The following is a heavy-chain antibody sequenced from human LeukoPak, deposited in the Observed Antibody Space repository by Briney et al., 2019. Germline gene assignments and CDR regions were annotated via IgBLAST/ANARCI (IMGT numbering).Heavy chain of an antibody. CDR2: IIPIFGTA. D-gene: IGHD3-22*01. V-gene: IGHV1-69*05. CDR1: GGTFSSYA. J-gene: IGHJ2*01. CDR3: AREYYDSSGYPPRSWYFDL. Sequence: SVKVSCKASGGTFSSYAISWLRQAPGQGLEWMGGIIPIFGTANYAQEFQGRVTITTDESTSTAYMELSSLRSEDTAVYYCAREYYDSSGYPPRSWYFDLWGRGTLVTVSS.